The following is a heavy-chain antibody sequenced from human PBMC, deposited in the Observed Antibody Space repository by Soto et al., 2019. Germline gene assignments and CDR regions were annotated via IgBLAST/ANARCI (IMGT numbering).Heavy chain of an antibody. V-gene: IGHV5-51*01. CDR2: IYPGDSDT. CDR3: AASIFYYGMDV. Sequence: PGESLKISFKGSGYTFTNYWIGWVRQMPGKGPEWMGIIYPGDSDTKYNPSFQGQVTISADKSITTTCLQWSSLKASDTAIYYCAASIFYYGMDVWGQGTTVTVSS. J-gene: IGHJ6*02. CDR1: GYTFTNYW.